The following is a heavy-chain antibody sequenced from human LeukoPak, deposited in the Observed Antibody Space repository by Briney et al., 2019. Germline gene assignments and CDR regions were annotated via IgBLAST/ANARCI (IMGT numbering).Heavy chain of an antibody. D-gene: IGHD4-23*01. CDR3: ARDGPDYGRDSRLYYFDY. V-gene: IGHV3-66*01. CDR1: GFTVSGNY. CDR2: IYSGDST. Sequence: AGGSLRLSCAASGFTVSGNYMSWVRQAPGKGLEWVSIIYSGDSTYYADSVKGRFTISRDNSKDTLYLQMNSLRAEDTAVYYCARDGPDYGRDSRLYYFDYWGQGTLVTVSS. J-gene: IGHJ4*02.